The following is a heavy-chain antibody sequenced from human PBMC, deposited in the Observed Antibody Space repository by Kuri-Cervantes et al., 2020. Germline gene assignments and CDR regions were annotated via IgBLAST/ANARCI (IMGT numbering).Heavy chain of an antibody. Sequence: SETLSLTCTVSGGSISSSSYYWGWIRQPPGKGLEWIGSIYYSGSTYYNPSLKSRVTISVDTSKNQFSLKLSSVTAADTAVYYCARVGGFPLGAFDVWGQGTMVTVSS. D-gene: IGHD3-16*01. CDR2: IYYSGST. V-gene: IGHV4-39*07. CDR3: ARVGGFPLGAFDV. CDR1: GGSISSSSYY. J-gene: IGHJ3*01.